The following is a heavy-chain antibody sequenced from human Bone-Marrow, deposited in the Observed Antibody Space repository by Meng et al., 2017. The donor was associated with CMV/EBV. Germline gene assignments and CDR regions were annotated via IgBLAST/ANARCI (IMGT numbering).Heavy chain of an antibody. V-gene: IGHV4-39*07. Sequence: GSLRLSCAASGFTFSSYSMNWVRQPPGKGLEWIGSIYYRGSTYYNPSLKSRVTISVDTSKNQFSLKLSSVTAADTAVYYCARGWYYYGRDVWGQGTTVTVSS. CDR3: ARGWYYYGRDV. CDR1: GFTFSSYS. CDR2: IYYRGST. J-gene: IGHJ6*02.